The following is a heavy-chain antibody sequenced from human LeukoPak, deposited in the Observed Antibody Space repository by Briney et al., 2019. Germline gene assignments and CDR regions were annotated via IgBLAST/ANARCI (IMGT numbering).Heavy chain of an antibody. CDR3: ANSYSSSSNYYFDY. CDR1: GITFSDYY. D-gene: IGHD6-6*01. V-gene: IGHV3-11*01. Sequence: GGSLRLSCAASGITFSDYYMTWIRQAPGKGLEWVSYVSSSGSMINYADSVKGRFTISRDNAKNSLYLQMNSLRAEDTAVYYCANSYSSSSNYYFDYWGQGTLVTVSS. J-gene: IGHJ4*02. CDR2: VSSSGSMI.